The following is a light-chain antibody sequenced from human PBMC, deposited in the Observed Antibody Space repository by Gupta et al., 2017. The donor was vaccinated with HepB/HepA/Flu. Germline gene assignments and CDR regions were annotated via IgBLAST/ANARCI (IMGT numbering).Light chain of an antibody. J-gene: IGKJ1*01. CDR2: GAS. V-gene: IGKV3-20*01. Sequence: EIVLTQSPGTLSLSQGERATLSCRASQSVSSSFLAWYQQKPGQAPRLLIYGASSRATGIPARFSGSGSGTDFTLTISRLEPEDFAVYYCQQYVSSPRTFGQGTKVEIK. CDR1: QSVSSSF. CDR3: QQYVSSPRT.